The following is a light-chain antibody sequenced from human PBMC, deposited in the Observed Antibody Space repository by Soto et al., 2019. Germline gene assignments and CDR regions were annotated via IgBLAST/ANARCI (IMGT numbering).Light chain of an antibody. CDR1: SSDVGGYNY. Sequence: QSALTQPRSVSGSPGQSVTISCTGTSSDVGGYNYVSWYQQHPGKAPKLMIYDVSKWPSGVPDRFSGSKSGNTASLTISGLQAEDEADYYCCSYAGSYTFLWVFGGGTKLTVL. CDR2: DVS. V-gene: IGLV2-11*01. J-gene: IGLJ3*02. CDR3: CSYAGSYTFLWV.